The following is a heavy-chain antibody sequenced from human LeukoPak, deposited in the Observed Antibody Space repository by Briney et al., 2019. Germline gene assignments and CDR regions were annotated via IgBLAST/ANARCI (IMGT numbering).Heavy chain of an antibody. CDR3: ARVTYSSEN. V-gene: IGHV4-4*07. J-gene: IGHJ4*02. D-gene: IGHD6-19*01. Sequence: SETLSLTCTVSGDSISSYYWSWVRQPAGRGLEWIGRIHPSGNTNYNPSLKSRVTLSVDTSKNQFSLKLSSVTAADTAVYYCARVTYSSENWGQGTLVTVSS. CDR1: GDSISSYY. CDR2: IHPSGNT.